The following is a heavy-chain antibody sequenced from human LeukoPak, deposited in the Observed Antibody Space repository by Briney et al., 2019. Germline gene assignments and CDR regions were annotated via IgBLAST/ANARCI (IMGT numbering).Heavy chain of an antibody. V-gene: IGHV4-4*02. J-gene: IGHJ4*02. CDR2: IYHSGST. Sequence: SGTQSLTCAVSGGSISSSNWWSWVRQPPGKGLEWIGEIYHSGSTYYADSVKGRFTISRDNSKNTLYLQMNSLGVEDTAVYYCAEGTFDWSFPLYFDSWGQGILVTVSS. CDR1: GGSISSSNW. D-gene: IGHD3-9*01. CDR3: AEGTFDWSFPLYFDS.